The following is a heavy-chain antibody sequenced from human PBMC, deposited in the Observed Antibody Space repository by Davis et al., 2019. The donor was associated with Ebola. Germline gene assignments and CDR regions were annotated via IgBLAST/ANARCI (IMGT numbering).Heavy chain of an antibody. J-gene: IGHJ5*02. D-gene: IGHD4-17*01. CDR2: ISYDGSNK. CDR1: GFTFSSYG. Sequence: PGGSLRLSCAASGFTFSSYGMHWVRQAPGKGLEWVAVISYDGSNKYYADSVKGRFTISRDNSKNTLYLQMNSLRAEDTAVYYCAKTRFPHGDYGGWFDPWGQGTLVTVSS. CDR3: AKTRFPHGDYGGWFDP. V-gene: IGHV3-30*18.